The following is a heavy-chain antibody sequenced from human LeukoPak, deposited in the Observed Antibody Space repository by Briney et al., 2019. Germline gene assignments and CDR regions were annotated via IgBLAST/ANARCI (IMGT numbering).Heavy chain of an antibody. J-gene: IGHJ4*02. CDR3: ARDQGGYGSFES. CDR2: IYSSGSD. Sequence: PSETLSLTCTVSGGSISAGDYYWSWIRQSPGKGQEWIGYIYSSGSDYYNPSLRSRLTISIDTSKNHFSLKLSSVTAADAAMYYCARDQGGYGSFESWGQGTLVTVSS. V-gene: IGHV4-30-4*01. D-gene: IGHD5-12*01. CDR1: GGSISAGDYY.